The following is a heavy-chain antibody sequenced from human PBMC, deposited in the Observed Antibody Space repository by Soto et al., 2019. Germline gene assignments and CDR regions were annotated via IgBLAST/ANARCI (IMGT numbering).Heavy chain of an antibody. CDR3: GSGSDSGYDSYYYYYMDV. D-gene: IGHD5-12*01. V-gene: IGHV4-59*01. CDR1: GGSISSYY. J-gene: IGHJ6*03. CDR2: IYYSGST. Sequence: SETLSLTCTVSGGSISSYYGSWIRQPQGKGLEWIGYIYYSGSTNYNPSLKSRVTISVDTSKNQFSLKLSSVTAADTAVYYCGSGSDSGYDSYYYYYMDVWGKGTTVTVSS.